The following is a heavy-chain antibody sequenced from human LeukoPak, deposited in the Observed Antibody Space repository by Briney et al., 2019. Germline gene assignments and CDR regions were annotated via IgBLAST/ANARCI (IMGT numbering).Heavy chain of an antibody. CDR1: GFTFSSYG. V-gene: IGHV3-23*01. CDR3: AKGPYAGIFSGFDY. J-gene: IGHJ4*02. Sequence: PGGSLRLSCAASGFTFSSYGMNWVRQAPGKGLEWVSTISGSGGSTYYADSVKGRFTISRDNSKNTLYLQMNSLRAEDTAVYYCAKGPYAGIFSGFDYWGQGTLVTVSS. D-gene: IGHD4-23*01. CDR2: ISGSGGST.